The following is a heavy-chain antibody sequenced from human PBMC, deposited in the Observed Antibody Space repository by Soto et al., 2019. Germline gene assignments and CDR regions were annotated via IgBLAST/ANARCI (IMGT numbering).Heavy chain of an antibody. Sequence: NLSETLSLTCTVSGGSISNYFCNWIRQPAGKGLEWIGRIDNSGSTNYNPSLKSRITMSADTSRNQFSLKLNSVTAADTAVYYCARGGQDFWSGPFDYWGQGALVTVSS. CDR1: GGSISNYF. J-gene: IGHJ4*02. D-gene: IGHD3-3*01. CDR2: IDNSGST. V-gene: IGHV4-4*07. CDR3: ARGGQDFWSGPFDY.